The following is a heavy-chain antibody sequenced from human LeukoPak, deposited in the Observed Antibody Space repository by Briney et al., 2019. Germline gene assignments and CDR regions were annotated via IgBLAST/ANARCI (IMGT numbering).Heavy chain of an antibody. Sequence: SETLSLTCTVSGGSISSYYWSWIRQPAGKGLEWIGRIYTSGSTNYNPSLKSRVTISVDTSKNQFSLKLSSVTAADTAVYYCARLRDSSSWSRQGWFDPWGQGTRVTVSS. D-gene: IGHD6-13*01. J-gene: IGHJ5*02. CDR3: ARLRDSSSWSRQGWFDP. CDR1: GGSISSYY. CDR2: IYTSGST. V-gene: IGHV4-4*07.